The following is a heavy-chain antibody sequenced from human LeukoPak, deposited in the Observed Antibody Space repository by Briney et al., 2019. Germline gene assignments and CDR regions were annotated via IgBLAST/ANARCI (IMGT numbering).Heavy chain of an antibody. CDR1: GYTFTGYY. D-gene: IGHD6-13*01. J-gene: IGHJ6*02. CDR2: INPNSGGT. V-gene: IGHV1-2*02. Sequence: GASVKVSCKASGYTFTGYYMHWVRQAPGQGLEWMGWINPNSGGTNYAQKFQGRVTMTRDTSISTAYMELSRLRSDDTAAYYCARGSIAAAGDYYYYGMDVWGQGTTVTVSS. CDR3: ARGSIAAAGDYYYYGMDV.